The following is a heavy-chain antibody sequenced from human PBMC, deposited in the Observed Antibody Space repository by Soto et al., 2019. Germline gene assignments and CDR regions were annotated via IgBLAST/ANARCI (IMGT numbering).Heavy chain of an antibody. CDR1: GFTFNYYP. J-gene: IGHJ6*02. CDR2: VSFDGSNK. Sequence: QMQLVESGGGVVQPGGSLRLSCAASGFTFNYYPMHWVRQAPGKGLEWVAVVSFDGSNKYYADSVKGRFTISKDNSKNTLYLQMNSLRREDTAVYYWARLPGPLVAVLYIYPLDGREAMSAVDVWGQGTTVTVSS. V-gene: IGHV3-30-3*01. D-gene: IGHD6-19*01. CDR3: ARLPGPLVAVLYIYPLDGREAMSAVDV.